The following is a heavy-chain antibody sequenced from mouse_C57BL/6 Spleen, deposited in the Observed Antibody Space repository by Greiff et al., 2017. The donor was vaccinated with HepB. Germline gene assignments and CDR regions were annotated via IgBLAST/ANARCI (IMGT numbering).Heavy chain of an antibody. CDR2: IDPETGGT. V-gene: IGHV1-15*01. Sequence: VQGVESGAELVRPGASVTLSCKASGYTFTDYEMHWVKQTPVHGLEWIGAIDPETGGTAYNQKFKGKAILTADKSSSTAYMELRSLTSEDSAVYYCTRCGNPAWFAYWGQGTLVTVSA. J-gene: IGHJ3*01. D-gene: IGHD2-1*01. CDR1: GYTFTDYE. CDR3: TRCGNPAWFAY.